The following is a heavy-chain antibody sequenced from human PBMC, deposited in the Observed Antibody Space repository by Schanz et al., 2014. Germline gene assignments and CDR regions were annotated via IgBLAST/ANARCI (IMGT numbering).Heavy chain of an antibody. Sequence: EVQLLESGGGLVQPGGSLRLSCLASGFAFSSYGMNWLRQAPGKGLEWVSVIGASGGDTYYADSVKGRFTISRDNSKNTLYLQMNSLRAEDTAVYYCARKVVATIGGYYDNWGQGTLVIVSS. V-gene: IGHV3-23*01. CDR2: IGASGGDT. CDR3: ARKVVATIGGYYDN. J-gene: IGHJ4*02. D-gene: IGHD5-12*01. CDR1: GFAFSSYG.